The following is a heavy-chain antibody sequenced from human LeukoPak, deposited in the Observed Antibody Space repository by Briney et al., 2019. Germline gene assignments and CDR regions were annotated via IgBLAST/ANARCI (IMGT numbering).Heavy chain of an antibody. CDR2: FNSDGSST. CDR3: AKDITAYDSSGYLFDY. Sequence: GGSLRLSCAASGFTFSSYWMHWVRQAPGKGLVWVSRFNSDGSSTTYADSVKGRFTISRDNAKNTLYLQMNSLRAEDTAVYYCAKDITAYDSSGYLFDYWGQGTLVTVSS. J-gene: IGHJ4*02. CDR1: GFTFSSYW. D-gene: IGHD3-22*01. V-gene: IGHV3-74*01.